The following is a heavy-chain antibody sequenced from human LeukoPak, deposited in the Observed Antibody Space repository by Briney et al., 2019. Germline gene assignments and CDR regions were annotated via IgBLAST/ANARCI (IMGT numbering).Heavy chain of an antibody. D-gene: IGHD6-6*01. Sequence: PSETLSLTCTVSGGSISSSSYYWGWIRQPPGKGLEWIGSIYYSGSTYYNPSLKSRVTISVDTSKNQFSLKLSSVTAADTAVYYCAMVAARPSSFDYWGQGTLVTVSS. J-gene: IGHJ4*02. CDR3: AMVAARPSSFDY. CDR1: GGSISSSSYY. V-gene: IGHV4-39*07. CDR2: IYYSGST.